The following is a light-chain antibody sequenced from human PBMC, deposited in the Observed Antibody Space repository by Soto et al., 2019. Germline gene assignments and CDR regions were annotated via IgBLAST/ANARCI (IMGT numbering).Light chain of an antibody. Sequence: DIQVTQSPSSLSASVGDRDTITCRASQAISNSLAWYQQKPGKVPELLIFEASTLQSGVPSRFSGSGSGTDFTLTISSLQPEDVAVYYCQKYSSAPFTFGQGTKLEIK. J-gene: IGKJ2*01. CDR3: QKYSSAPFT. CDR1: QAISNS. CDR2: EAS. V-gene: IGKV1-27*01.